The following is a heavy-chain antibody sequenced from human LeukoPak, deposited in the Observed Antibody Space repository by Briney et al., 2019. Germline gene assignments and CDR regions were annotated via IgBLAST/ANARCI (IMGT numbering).Heavy chain of an antibody. CDR1: GGSINSTNW. Sequence: NPSGTLSLTCAVSGGSINSTNWWTWVRQPPGKGLEWIGEVYHSGSTNYSPSLRSRVTISLDKSKNQFSLKLNSMTAADTAVYYCARSTTGYSTSWINYWGQGILVTVPS. CDR2: VYHSGST. CDR3: ARSTTGYSTSWINY. V-gene: IGHV4-4*02. J-gene: IGHJ4*02. D-gene: IGHD6-13*01.